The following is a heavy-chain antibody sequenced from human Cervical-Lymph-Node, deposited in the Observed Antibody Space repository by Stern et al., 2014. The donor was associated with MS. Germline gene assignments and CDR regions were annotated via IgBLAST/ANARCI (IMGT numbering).Heavy chain of an antibody. D-gene: IGHD3-10*01. CDR2: IYYSGST. J-gene: IGHJ4*02. CDR3: ARTPITMVRGVTVFDY. V-gene: IGHV4-31*03. Sequence: QVQLKESGPGLVKPSQTLSLTCTVSGGSISSGGYYWSWIRQHPGKGLEWIGYIYYSGSTYYNPSLKSRVTISVDTSKNQFSLKLSSVTAADTAVYYCARTPITMVRGVTVFDYWGQGTLVTVSS. CDR1: GGSISSGGYY.